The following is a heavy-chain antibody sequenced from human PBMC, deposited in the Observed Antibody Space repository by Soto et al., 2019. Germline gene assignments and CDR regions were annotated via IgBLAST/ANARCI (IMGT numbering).Heavy chain of an antibody. D-gene: IGHD4-4*01. V-gene: IGHV4-59*01. CDR2: IYYSGST. Sequence: PSETLSLTCTVSGGSISSYYWSWIRQPPGKGLEWIGYIYYSGSTNYNPSLKSRVTISVDTSKNQFSLKLSSVTAADTAVYYCARDSAGYSNYYYYYYMDVWGKGTTVT. J-gene: IGHJ6*03. CDR1: GGSISSYY. CDR3: ARDSAGYSNYYYYYYMDV.